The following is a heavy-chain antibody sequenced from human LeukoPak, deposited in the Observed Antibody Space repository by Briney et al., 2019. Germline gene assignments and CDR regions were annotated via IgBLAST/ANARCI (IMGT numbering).Heavy chain of an antibody. CDR1: GFTFSSYD. D-gene: IGHD4-17*01. J-gene: IGHJ4*02. Sequence: GGSLRLSCAASGFTFSSYDMHWVRQATGKGLEWVSAIGTAGDTYCPGSVKGRFTISRENAKNSLYLQMNSLRAGDTAVYYCARDNGGDYDYWGQGTLVTVSS. CDR2: IGTAGDT. V-gene: IGHV3-13*01. CDR3: ARDNGGDYDY.